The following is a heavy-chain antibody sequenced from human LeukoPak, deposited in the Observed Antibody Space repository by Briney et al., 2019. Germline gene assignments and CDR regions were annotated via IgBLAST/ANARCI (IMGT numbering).Heavy chain of an antibody. CDR3: TRAPHPRCSSSGCYLDY. CDR1: GFTFGDYA. V-gene: IGHV3-49*04. CDR2: IQAKAYGGAT. J-gene: IGHJ4*02. D-gene: IGHD2-2*01. Sequence: GGSLRLSCSASGFTFGDYAMSWVRQATGKGLEWVGFIQAKAYGGATKYAASVDGRFSISRDDSQSIANLQMHDLKTEDTAVYYCTRAPHPRCSSSGCYLDYWGQGTLVTVSS.